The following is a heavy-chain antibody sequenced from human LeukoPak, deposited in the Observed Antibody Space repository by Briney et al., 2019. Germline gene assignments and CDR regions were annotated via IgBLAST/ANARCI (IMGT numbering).Heavy chain of an antibody. CDR1: GGSISSYY. CDR3: ARDSKVGAPYYFDY. D-gene: IGHD1-26*01. J-gene: IGHJ4*02. V-gene: IGHV4-59*12. Sequence: SETLSLTCTVSGGSISSYYWSWIRQPPGKGLEWIGYIYYSGSTNYNPSLKSRVTISVDTSKNQFSLKLSSVTAADTAVYYCARDSKVGAPYYFDYWGQGTLVTVSS. CDR2: IYYSGST.